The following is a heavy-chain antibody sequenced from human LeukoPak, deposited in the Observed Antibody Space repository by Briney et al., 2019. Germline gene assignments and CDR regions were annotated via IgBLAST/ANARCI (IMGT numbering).Heavy chain of an antibody. J-gene: IGHJ4*02. CDR2: IRYDGNNK. CDR3: ARDVRFLEWLLTPIDY. Sequence: GGSLRLSCAASGFTFSSNGMHWVRQAPGKGLEWVAFIRYDGNNKYYADSVKGRFTISRDSFKNTLYLQMNSLRAEDTAVYYCARDVRFLEWLLTPIDYWGQGTLVTVSS. D-gene: IGHD3-3*01. CDR1: GFTFSSNG. V-gene: IGHV3-30*02.